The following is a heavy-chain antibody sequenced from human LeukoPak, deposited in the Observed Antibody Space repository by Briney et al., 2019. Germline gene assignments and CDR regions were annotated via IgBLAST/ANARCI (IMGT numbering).Heavy chain of an antibody. J-gene: IGHJ4*02. CDR1: GFTFSTYA. D-gene: IGHD2-8*01. Sequence: GGPLRLSCAASGFTFSTYAMAWVRQAPGKGLEWVSSVSDGGSDTYYADSVKGRFTISRDNSRNTLFLQMHSLRAEDTAAYYCVKRPSESCTSGGCYFDSWGQGTLVTVSS. CDR2: VSDGGSDT. V-gene: IGHV3-23*01. CDR3: VKRPSESCTSGGCYFDS.